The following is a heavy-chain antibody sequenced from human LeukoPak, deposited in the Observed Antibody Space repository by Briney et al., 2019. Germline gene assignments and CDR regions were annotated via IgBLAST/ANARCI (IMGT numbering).Heavy chain of an antibody. D-gene: IGHD6-13*01. J-gene: IGHJ4*02. V-gene: IGHV1-2*02. CDR2: INPNSGGT. Sequence: GASVKVSCKASGYTFTGYYMHWVRQAPAQGLEWMGWINPNSGGTNYAQKFQGRVTMTRDTSISTAYMELSRLRSDDTAVYYCARDPGSSSWLNDYWGQGTLVTVSS. CDR3: ARDPGSSSWLNDY. CDR1: GYTFTGYY.